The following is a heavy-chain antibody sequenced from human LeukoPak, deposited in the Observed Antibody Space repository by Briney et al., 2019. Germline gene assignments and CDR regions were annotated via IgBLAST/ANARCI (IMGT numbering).Heavy chain of an antibody. V-gene: IGHV4-59*01. Sequence: PSETLSLTCTVSGGSISSYYWSWIRQPPGKGLEWIGYIYYSGSTYYNPSLKSRVTISADTSNNQFSLKLTSVTAADTAVYYCARDPSGWHYFDYWGQGTLVTVSS. J-gene: IGHJ4*02. CDR1: GGSISSYY. D-gene: IGHD6-19*01. CDR2: IYYSGST. CDR3: ARDPSGWHYFDY.